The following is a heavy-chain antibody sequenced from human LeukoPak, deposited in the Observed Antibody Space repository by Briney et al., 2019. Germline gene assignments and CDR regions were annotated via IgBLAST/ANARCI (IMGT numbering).Heavy chain of an antibody. V-gene: IGHV4-59*01. CDR2: IYYIWST. Sequence: PSETLSLTCTVSGGSISSYYWSWIRQPPGKGLEGIGYIYYIWSTNYNPSLKSRGTISVDTSKNQFSLKLSSVTAADTAVYYCARESYGIGVTWFDPWGQGTLVTVSS. CDR1: GGSISSYY. CDR3: ARESYGIGVTWFDP. J-gene: IGHJ5*02. D-gene: IGHD3-10*01.